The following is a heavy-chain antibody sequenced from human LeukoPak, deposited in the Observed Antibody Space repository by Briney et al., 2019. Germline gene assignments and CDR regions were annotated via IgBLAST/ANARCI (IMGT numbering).Heavy chain of an antibody. CDR1: GGTFSSYA. Sequence: SVKVSCKASGGTFSSYAISWVRQAPGQGLEWMGGIIPIFGTANYAQKFQGRVTITTDESTSTAYMELSSLRSEDTAVYYCARAGLVATIDGWFDPWGPGTLVTVSS. CDR3: ARAGLVATIDGWFDP. CDR2: IIPIFGTA. J-gene: IGHJ5*02. D-gene: IGHD5-12*01. V-gene: IGHV1-69*05.